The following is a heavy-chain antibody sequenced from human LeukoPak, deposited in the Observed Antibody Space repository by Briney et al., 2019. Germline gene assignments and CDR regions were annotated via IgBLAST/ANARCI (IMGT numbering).Heavy chain of an antibody. V-gene: IGHV3-21*04. J-gene: IGHJ6*03. CDR2: ISSSSSYI. CDR1: GFTFSSYS. D-gene: IGHD3-9*01. Sequence: GGSLRLSCAASGFTFSSYSMNWVRQAPGKGLEWVSSISSSSSYIYYADSVKGRFTISRDNSKNTLYLQMNSLRAEDTAVYYCANAHYRGDFDWLVDYYMDVWGKGTTVTVSS. CDR3: ANAHYRGDFDWLVDYYMDV.